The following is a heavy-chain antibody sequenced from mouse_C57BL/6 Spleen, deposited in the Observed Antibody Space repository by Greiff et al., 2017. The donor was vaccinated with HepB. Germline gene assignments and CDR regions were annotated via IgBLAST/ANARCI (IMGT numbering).Heavy chain of an antibody. Sequence: VQLQQSGPELVKPGASVKMSCKASGYTFTDYNMHWVKQSHGKSLEWIGYINPNNGGTSYNQKFKGKATLTVNKSSSTAYMELRSLTSEDSAVYYCARALYYGSSYDYWGQGTTLTVSS. V-gene: IGHV1-22*01. D-gene: IGHD1-1*01. J-gene: IGHJ2*01. CDR1: GYTFTDYN. CDR3: ARALYYGSSYDY. CDR2: INPNNGGT.